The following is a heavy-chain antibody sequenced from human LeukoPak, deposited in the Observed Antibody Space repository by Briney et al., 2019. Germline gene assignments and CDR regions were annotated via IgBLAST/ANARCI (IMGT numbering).Heavy chain of an antibody. CDR1: GFTFSTYW. CDR2: IKQDESEK. CDR3: ARPSLNSGSYFDY. Sequence: GGSLRLSCAASGFTFSTYWMSWVRHTPEKGLEWVANIKQDESEKYYVDSVKGRLTISRDNARNSLYLQMNSLRAEDTAVYYCARPSLNSGSYFDYWGQGILVTVSS. V-gene: IGHV3-7*01. D-gene: IGHD1-26*01. J-gene: IGHJ4*02.